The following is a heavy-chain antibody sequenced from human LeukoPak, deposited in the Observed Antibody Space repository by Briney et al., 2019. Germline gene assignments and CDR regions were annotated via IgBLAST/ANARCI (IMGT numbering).Heavy chain of an antibody. CDR3: ARERAVTTYYYFDY. CDR2: IYYSGST. D-gene: IGHD4-17*01. V-gene: IGHV4-59*01. CDR1: GGSISSYY. Sequence: SETLSLTCTVSGGSISSYYWSWIRQPPGKGLEWIGYIYYSGSTNYNPSLKSRVAISVDTSKNQFSLKLSSVTAADTAVYYCARERAVTTYYYFDYWGQGTLVTVSS. J-gene: IGHJ4*02.